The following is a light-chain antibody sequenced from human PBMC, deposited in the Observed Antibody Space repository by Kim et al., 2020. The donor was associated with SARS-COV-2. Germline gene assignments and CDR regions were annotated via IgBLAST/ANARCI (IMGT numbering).Light chain of an antibody. Sequence: GQSITLACTGTSSDVGADNHVSWYQEPPGKAPKLVIYDVRNRPSGVSDRFSGSKSGNTASLTISGLQAEDEADYYCASFTSSNTVIFGGGTKLTVL. CDR1: SSDVGADNH. CDR3: ASFTSSNTVI. CDR2: DVR. J-gene: IGLJ2*01. V-gene: IGLV2-14*03.